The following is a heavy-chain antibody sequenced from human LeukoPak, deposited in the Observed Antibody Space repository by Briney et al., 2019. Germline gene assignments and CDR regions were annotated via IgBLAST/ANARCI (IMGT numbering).Heavy chain of an antibody. CDR1: GYTFTSYY. Sequence: ASVKVSCKASGYTFTSYYMHWVRQAPGQGLELMGIINPSGGSTSYAQKFQGRVTMTRDTSTSTVYVELSSLRSEDTAVYYCARPSKAGYSSSWYGFWGQGTLVTVSS. D-gene: IGHD6-13*01. CDR2: INPSGGST. J-gene: IGHJ4*02. CDR3: ARPSKAGYSSSWYGF. V-gene: IGHV1-46*01.